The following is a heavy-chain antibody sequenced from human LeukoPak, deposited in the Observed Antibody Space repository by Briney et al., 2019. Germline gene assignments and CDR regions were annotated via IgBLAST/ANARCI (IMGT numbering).Heavy chain of an antibody. J-gene: IGHJ6*02. Sequence: GGSLRLSCAASGFTFSSYSMNWVRQAPGKGLEWVSYISSSSSTIYYADSVKGRFTISRDNAKNSLYLQMNSLRAEDTALYYCAKDQLRKADYYYGMDVWGQGTTVTVSS. V-gene: IGHV3-48*04. CDR1: GFTFSSYS. D-gene: IGHD4-17*01. CDR3: AKDQLRKADYYYGMDV. CDR2: ISSSSSTI.